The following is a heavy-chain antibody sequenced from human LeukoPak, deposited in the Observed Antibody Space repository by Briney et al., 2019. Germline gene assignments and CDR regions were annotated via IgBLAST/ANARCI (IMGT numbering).Heavy chain of an antibody. J-gene: IGHJ3*02. D-gene: IGHD3-10*01. CDR2: ISGGGGST. CDR3: AKARNYLDAFDI. Sequence: GGSLRLSCAASGFTFSSYAMSWVRQAPGKGLEWVSAISGGGGSTYYADSVKGRFTISRDNSKNTLNLQMNSLRAEDTAVYYCAKARNYLDAFDIWGQGTMVTVSS. V-gene: IGHV3-23*01. CDR1: GFTFSSYA.